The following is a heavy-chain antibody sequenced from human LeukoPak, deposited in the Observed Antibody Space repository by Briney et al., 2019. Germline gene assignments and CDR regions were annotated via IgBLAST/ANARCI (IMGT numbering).Heavy chain of an antibody. CDR2: ISYDGSNK. Sequence: PGRSLRLSCAASGFTFSSYGMHWVRQAPGKGLEWVAVISYDGSNKYYADSVKGRFTISRDNSKNTLYLQMNSLRDEDTAVYYCAQKGGADNWGQGTLVTVSS. V-gene: IGHV3-30*18. D-gene: IGHD2-15*01. CDR1: GFTFSSYG. CDR3: AQKGGADN. J-gene: IGHJ4*02.